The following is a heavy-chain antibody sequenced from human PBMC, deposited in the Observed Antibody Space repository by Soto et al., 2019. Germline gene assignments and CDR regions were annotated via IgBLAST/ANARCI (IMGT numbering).Heavy chain of an antibody. Sequence: ASLKVSCKASGYTFTSYYMDWVRQAPGQGLEWLGIINPSGGYTTYAQRFLGRVTMTSDTSTSTVHMELSSLTSEDTAVYYCAGGIGGWFGVAYYYGMDVWGQGTTVTVSS. D-gene: IGHD3-10*01. J-gene: IGHJ6*02. CDR1: GYTFTSYY. V-gene: IGHV1-46*01. CDR3: AGGIGGWFGVAYYYGMDV. CDR2: INPSGGYT.